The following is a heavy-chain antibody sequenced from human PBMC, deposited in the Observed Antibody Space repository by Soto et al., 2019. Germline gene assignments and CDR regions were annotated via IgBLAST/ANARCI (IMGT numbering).Heavy chain of an antibody. CDR1: GDTFSSDA. D-gene: IGHD2-2*01. CDR3: ARAPRYCSSTSCRLNWFDP. Sequence: KVSCKASGDTFSSDAISWVRQAPGQGLEWMGWINPNSGGTNYAQKFQGWVTMTRDTSISTAYMELSRLRSDDTAVYYCARAPRYCSSTSCRLNWFDPWGQGTLVTVSS. J-gene: IGHJ5*02. V-gene: IGHV1-2*04. CDR2: INPNSGGT.